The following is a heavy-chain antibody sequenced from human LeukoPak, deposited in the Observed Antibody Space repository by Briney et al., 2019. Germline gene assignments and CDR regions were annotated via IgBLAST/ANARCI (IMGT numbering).Heavy chain of an antibody. J-gene: IGHJ4*02. D-gene: IGHD2-2*01. Sequence: GRSLRLSCAASGFTFSSYGMHWVRQAPGKGLEWVAVIWYDGSNEYYADSVMGRFTISRDNSKNTLYLQMNSLRAEDTAVYYCARDSCSSTSCYGGYSFDYWGQGTLVTVSS. CDR1: GFTFSSYG. CDR3: ARDSCSSTSCYGGYSFDY. CDR2: IWYDGSNE. V-gene: IGHV3-33*01.